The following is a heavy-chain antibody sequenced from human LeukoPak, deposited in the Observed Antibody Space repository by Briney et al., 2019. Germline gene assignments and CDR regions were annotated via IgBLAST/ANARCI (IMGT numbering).Heavy chain of an antibody. CDR1: GFTFTSYD. CDR3: ARGRRDSRPFDY. Sequence: PGGSLRLSCAASGFTFTSYDINWVRQATGQGLEWMGWMNPNSGNTGYAQKFQDRVTMTRNTSISTAYMELSLLRSEDTAVYYCARGRRDSRPFDYWGQGALVTVSS. V-gene: IGHV1-8*01. CDR2: MNPNSGNT. J-gene: IGHJ4*02. D-gene: IGHD3-10*01.